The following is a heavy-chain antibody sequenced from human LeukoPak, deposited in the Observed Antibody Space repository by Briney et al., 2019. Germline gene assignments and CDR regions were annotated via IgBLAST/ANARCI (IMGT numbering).Heavy chain of an antibody. CDR2: IRYDGSNK. V-gene: IGHV3-30*02. D-gene: IGHD1-1*01. J-gene: IGHJ4*02. CDR1: GFTFSSYG. CDR3: AKDLYNWNTLACDY. Sequence: GGSLRLSCAASGFTFSSYGMHWVRQAPGKGLEWVAFIRYDGSNKYYADSVKGRFTISRDNSKNTLYLQMNSLRAEDTAVYYCAKDLYNWNTLACDYWGQGTLVTVPS.